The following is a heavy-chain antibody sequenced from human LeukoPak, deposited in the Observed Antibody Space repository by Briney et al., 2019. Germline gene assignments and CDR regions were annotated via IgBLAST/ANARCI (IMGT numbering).Heavy chain of an antibody. V-gene: IGHV3-48*03. J-gene: IGHJ4*02. CDR1: GFTFSSYE. Sequence: GGSLRLSCAASGFTFSSYEMNWVRQAPGKGLEWVSYISSSGSTIYYADSVKGRFTISRDNAKNSLYLQMNSLRAEDTAVYYCVNSGAAIIRGVIWWESYSDYWGQGTPVTVSS. CDR2: ISSSGSTI. D-gene: IGHD3-10*01. CDR3: VNSGAAIIRGVIWWESYSDY.